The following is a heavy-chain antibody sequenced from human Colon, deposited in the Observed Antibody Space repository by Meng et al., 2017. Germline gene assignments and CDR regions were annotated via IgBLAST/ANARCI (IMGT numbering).Heavy chain of an antibody. D-gene: IGHD3-22*01. Sequence: SETLSLTCTVSGYSISSGYYWGWIRQPPGKGLEWIGSIYHSVSTYFNPSLKSRITISVDTSKNQLSQKMSSVTAADTPVYYCAREGHRIGMIVDGFWGQGTLVTVSS. CDR1: GYSISSGYY. J-gene: IGHJ4*02. V-gene: IGHV4-38-2*02. CDR3: AREGHRIGMIVDGF. CDR2: IYHSVST.